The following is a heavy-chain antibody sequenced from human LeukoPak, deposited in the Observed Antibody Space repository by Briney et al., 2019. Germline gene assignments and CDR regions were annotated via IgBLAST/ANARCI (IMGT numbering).Heavy chain of an antibody. CDR3: AKDRPHDSSGSLAFDI. CDR2: ISGSGGST. D-gene: IGHD3-22*01. V-gene: IGHV3-23*01. Sequence: GGSLRLSCAASGFTFSSYAMSWVRQAPGKGLEWVSAISGSGGSTYYADSVKGRFTISRDNSKNTLYLQMNSLRAEDTAVYYCAKDRPHDSSGSLAFDIWGQGTMVTVSS. CDR1: GFTFSSYA. J-gene: IGHJ3*02.